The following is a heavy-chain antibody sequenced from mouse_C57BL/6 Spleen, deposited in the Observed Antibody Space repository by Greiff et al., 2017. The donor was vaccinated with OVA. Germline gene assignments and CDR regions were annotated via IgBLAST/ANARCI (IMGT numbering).Heavy chain of an antibody. J-gene: IGHJ4*01. CDR1: GYTFTSYW. CDR2: IHPNSGST. D-gene: IGHD2-5*01. Sequence: VQLQQPGAELVKPEASVKLSCKASGYTFTSYWMHWVKQRPGQGLEWIGMIHPNSGSTNYNEKFKSKATLTVDKSSSTAYMQLSSLTSEDSAVYYCARYYSKWAMDYWGQGTSVTVSS. V-gene: IGHV1-64*01. CDR3: ARYYSKWAMDY.